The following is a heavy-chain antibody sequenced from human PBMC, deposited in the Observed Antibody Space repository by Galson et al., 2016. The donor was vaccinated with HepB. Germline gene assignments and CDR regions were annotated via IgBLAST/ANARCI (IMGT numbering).Heavy chain of an antibody. CDR1: GHTFISNS. CDR2: INPHSGGT. J-gene: IGHJ5*02. Sequence: SVKVSCKASGHTFISNSVTWVRQAPGQGLEWMGWINPHSGGTNYAQKFQGRVTMTRDTSISTAYMELSRLRSDDTAVYYCAKFHYYDSSGQTWGQGTLVTVSS. V-gene: IGHV1-2*02. D-gene: IGHD3-22*01. CDR3: AKFHYYDSSGQT.